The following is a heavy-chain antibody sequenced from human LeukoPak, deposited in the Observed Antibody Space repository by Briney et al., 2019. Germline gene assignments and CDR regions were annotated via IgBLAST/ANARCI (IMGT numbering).Heavy chain of an antibody. CDR2: IDSSGTKT. J-gene: IGHJ4*02. CDR1: GFTFSSFT. CDR3: AKDETGFLNYFHY. D-gene: IGHD3-3*01. V-gene: IGHV3-23*01. Sequence: GGSLRLSCAASGFTFSSFTMSWVRQAPGKGLAWVSGIDSSGTKTTYADSVKGRFTISRDNPRNTLYLQMNSLRAEDTAVYYCAKDETGFLNYFHYWGQGALVTVSS.